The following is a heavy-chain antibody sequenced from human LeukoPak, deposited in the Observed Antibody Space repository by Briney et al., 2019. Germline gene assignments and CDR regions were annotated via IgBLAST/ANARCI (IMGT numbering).Heavy chain of an antibody. Sequence: SETLSLTCAVYGGSFSGYYWSWLRQPPGKGLEWIGEINHSGSTNYNQSLKSRVTISVDTSKNQFSLKLSSVTAADTAVYYCALVVTLANGDAFDIWGQGTMVTVSS. CDR2: INHSGST. CDR3: ALVVTLANGDAFDI. V-gene: IGHV4-34*01. D-gene: IGHD4-23*01. J-gene: IGHJ3*02. CDR1: GGSFSGYY.